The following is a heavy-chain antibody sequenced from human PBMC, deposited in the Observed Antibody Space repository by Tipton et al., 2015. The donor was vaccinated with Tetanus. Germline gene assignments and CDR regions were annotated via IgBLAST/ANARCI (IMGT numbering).Heavy chain of an antibody. CDR1: GFTFSSYG. D-gene: IGHD1-1*01. CDR2: ISYDGSNK. V-gene: IGHV3-30*18. CDR3: AKGSPYDKAYYFDY. Sequence: QLVQSGGGGVQPGRSLRLSCAASGFTFSSYGMHWVRQAPGKGLEWVAVISYDGSNKYYADSVKGRFTISRDNSKNTLYLQMNSLRAEDTAVYYCAKGSPYDKAYYFDYWGQGTLVTVSS. J-gene: IGHJ4*02.